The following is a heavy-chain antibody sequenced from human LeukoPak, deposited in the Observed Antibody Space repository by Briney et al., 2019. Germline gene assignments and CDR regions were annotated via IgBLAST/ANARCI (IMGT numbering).Heavy chain of an antibody. J-gene: IGHJ4*02. CDR1: GFTFSSYG. CDR2: ISYDGSNK. V-gene: IGHV3-30*18. Sequence: GGSLRLSCAASGFTFSSYGMHWVRQAPGKGLEWVAVISYDGSNKYYADSVKGRFTISRDNSKNTLYLQMNSLRAEDTAVYYCAKARRGLRWHLDYWGQGTLVTVSS. D-gene: IGHD4-23*01. CDR3: AKARRGLRWHLDY.